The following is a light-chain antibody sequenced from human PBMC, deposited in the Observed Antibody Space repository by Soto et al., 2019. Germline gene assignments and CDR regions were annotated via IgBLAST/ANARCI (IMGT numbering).Light chain of an antibody. J-gene: IGLJ3*02. Sequence: QPVLTQSSSASASLGSSVKLTCTLSRGHSSYIIAWHQQQPGKAPRYLMNLEGSGSYNKGSGVPDRFSGSSSGADRYLTISNLQFEDEADYYCETWDSNTRVFGGGTKLTVL. CDR3: ETWDSNTRV. CDR2: LEGSGSY. CDR1: RGHSSYI. V-gene: IGLV4-60*02.